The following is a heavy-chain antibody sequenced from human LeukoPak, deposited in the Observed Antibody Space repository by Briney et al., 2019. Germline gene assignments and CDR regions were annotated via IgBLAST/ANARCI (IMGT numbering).Heavy chain of an antibody. J-gene: IGHJ4*02. D-gene: IGHD2-21*01. CDR2: INRGGDTR. CDR1: GFTFSSYE. CDR3: AREGSTCGFFD. Sequence: PVGSLRLSCVASGFTFSSYEMNWVRQAPGKGLEWVSYINRGGDTRDYADSVRGRFTISRDNAKNSLYLQMNSLRAEDAALYYCAREGSTCGFFDWGPGTLVTVSS. V-gene: IGHV3-48*03.